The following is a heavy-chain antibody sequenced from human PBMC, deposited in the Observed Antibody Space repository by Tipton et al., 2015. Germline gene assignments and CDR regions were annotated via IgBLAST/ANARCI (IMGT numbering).Heavy chain of an antibody. CDR2: IFYTGST. CDR1: GGAITSDGFY. D-gene: IGHD5-24*01. J-gene: IGHJ4*02. Sequence: TLSLTCTVSGGAITSDGFYWSWIRQHPGKGLEWIGYIFYTGSTYYNPSLKSRATLSVDTSKNQFSLKQSSVTAADTAVYYCARDGYNSNYFDYWGQGTLVTVSS. V-gene: IGHV4-31*03. CDR3: ARDGYNSNYFDY.